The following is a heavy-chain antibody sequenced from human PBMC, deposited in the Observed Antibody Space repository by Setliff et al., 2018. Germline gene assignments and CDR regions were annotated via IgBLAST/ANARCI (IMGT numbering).Heavy chain of an antibody. D-gene: IGHD4-17*01. CDR2: IYWNDDK. CDR1: GFSLSTSGVG. Sequence: SGPTLVNPTQTITLTCTFSGFSLSTSGVGVGWIRQPPGKALEWLALIYWNDDKRYSPSLKSRLTITKDTSKNQVVLTMTNVDPVDTATYYCAHKYGDYVRYFQHWGQGTLVTVSS. CDR3: AHKYGDYVRYFQH. V-gene: IGHV2-5*01. J-gene: IGHJ1*01.